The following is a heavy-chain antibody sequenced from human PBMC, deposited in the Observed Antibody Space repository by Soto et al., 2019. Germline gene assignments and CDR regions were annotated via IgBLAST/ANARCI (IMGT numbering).Heavy chain of an antibody. D-gene: IGHD2-15*01. Sequence: SETLSLTCTVSGGSISSGDYYWSWIRQPPGEGLEWIGYIYYSGSTYYNPSLKSRVTISVDTSKNQFSLKLSSVTAADTAVYYCARDNIVVVVAATRTQYYGMDVWGQGTTVTVPS. CDR2: IYYSGST. V-gene: IGHV4-30-4*01. CDR3: ARDNIVVVVAATRTQYYGMDV. J-gene: IGHJ6*02. CDR1: GGSISSGDYY.